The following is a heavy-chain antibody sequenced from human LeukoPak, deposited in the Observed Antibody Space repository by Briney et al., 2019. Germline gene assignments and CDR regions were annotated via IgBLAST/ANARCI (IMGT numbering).Heavy chain of an antibody. V-gene: IGHV1-2*02. CDR3: ARVDTPIAAAGADY. CDR2: INPNSGGT. CDR1: GYTFTGYY. Sequence: ASVKVSCKASGYTFTGYYMHWVRQAPGQGLEWMGWINPNSGGTNYAQKFQGRVTMTRDTSISTAYMELSRLRSDDTAVYYCARVDTPIAAAGADYWGQGTLVTVPS. D-gene: IGHD6-13*01. J-gene: IGHJ4*02.